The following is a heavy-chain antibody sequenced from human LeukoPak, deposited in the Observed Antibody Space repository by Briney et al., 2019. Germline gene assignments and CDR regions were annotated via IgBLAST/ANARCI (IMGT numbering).Heavy chain of an antibody. Sequence: PSETLSLTCTVSGGSISSSDWWSWLRQPPGKGLEWIGQIYQSGSPDYNPSLKSRVTISRDKSKNQFSLNLSSVTAADTAVYYCARDRGPYGSGSHSLDYWGQGTLVTVSS. CDR3: ARDRGPYGSGSHSLDY. D-gene: IGHD3-10*01. V-gene: IGHV4-4*02. CDR1: GGSISSSDW. CDR2: IYQSGSP. J-gene: IGHJ4*02.